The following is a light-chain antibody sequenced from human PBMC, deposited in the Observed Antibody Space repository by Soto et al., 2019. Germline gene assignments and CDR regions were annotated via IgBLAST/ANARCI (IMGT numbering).Light chain of an antibody. V-gene: IGKV3-20*01. J-gene: IGKJ4*01. CDR3: QQYGRSPA. CDR2: GAS. Sequence: EIVLTQSPGTLSLSPGERATLSCRASQSVSSSFLAWYQQKPGQAPRLLIYGASNRATGIPDRFSGSGSGKDLTITISQLAPDAFAVYYCQQYGRSPAFGGGTKVEIK. CDR1: QSVSSSF.